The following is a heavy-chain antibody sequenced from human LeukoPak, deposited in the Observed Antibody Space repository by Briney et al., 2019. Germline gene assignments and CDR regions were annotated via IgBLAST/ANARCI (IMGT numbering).Heavy chain of an antibody. CDR3: AGDSYYDYVWGSYAFDI. CDR1: GFTFSSYA. D-gene: IGHD3-16*01. CDR2: ISYDGSNK. V-gene: IGHV3-30-3*01. Sequence: GGSLRLSCAASGFTFSSYAMSWVRQAPGKGLEWVAVISYDGSNKYYADSVKGRFTISRDNSKNTLYLQMNSLRAEDTAVYYCAGDSYYDYVWGSYAFDIWGQGTMVTVSS. J-gene: IGHJ3*02.